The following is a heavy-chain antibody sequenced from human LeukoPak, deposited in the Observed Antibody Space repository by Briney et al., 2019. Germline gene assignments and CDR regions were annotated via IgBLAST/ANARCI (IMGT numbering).Heavy chain of an antibody. V-gene: IGHV3-23*01. CDR1: GFTFSSYA. D-gene: IGHD1-26*01. Sequence: GGSLRLSCAASGFTFSSYAMSWVRQAPGKGLEWVSAISGSGGSTYCADSVKGRFTISRDNSKNTLYLQMNSLRAEDTAVYYCAKESGGSYYPYNWFDPWGQGTLVTVSS. CDR3: AKESGGSYYPYNWFDP. J-gene: IGHJ5*02. CDR2: ISGSGGST.